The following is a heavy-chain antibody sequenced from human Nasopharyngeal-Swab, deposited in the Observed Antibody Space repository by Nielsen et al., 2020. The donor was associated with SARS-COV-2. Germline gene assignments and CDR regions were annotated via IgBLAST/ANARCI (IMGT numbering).Heavy chain of an antibody. J-gene: IGHJ2*01. Sequence: GESLKISCAASGFTLSSYAMHWVRQAPGKGLEWAAVISYDGSNKYYADSVKGRFTISRDNSKNTLYLQMNSLRAEDTAVYYCASAYGGSYWYFDLWGRGTLVTVSS. CDR2: ISYDGSNK. D-gene: IGHD4-23*01. CDR3: ASAYGGSYWYFDL. CDR1: GFTLSSYA. V-gene: IGHV3-30-3*01.